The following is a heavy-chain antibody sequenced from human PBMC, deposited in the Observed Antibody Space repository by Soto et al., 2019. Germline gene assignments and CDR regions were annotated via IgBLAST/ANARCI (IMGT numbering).Heavy chain of an antibody. CDR2: INPNSGGT. J-gene: IGHJ6*03. CDR3: ARDGQQLLKPYYYYYMDV. CDR1: GYTFTGYY. Sequence: ASVKVSCKASGYTFTGYYMHWVRQAPGQGLEWMGWINPNSGGTNYAQKFQGWVTMTRDTSISTAYMELSRLRSDDTAVYYFARDGQQLLKPYYYYYMDVWGKGTTVTVS. V-gene: IGHV1-2*04. D-gene: IGHD6-13*01.